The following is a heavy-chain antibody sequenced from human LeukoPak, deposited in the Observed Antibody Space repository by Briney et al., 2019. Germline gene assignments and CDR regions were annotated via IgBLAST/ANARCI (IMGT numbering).Heavy chain of an antibody. CDR2: IKQDGSEK. J-gene: IGHJ4*02. D-gene: IGHD3-22*01. CDR3: ARPYDSSGYSMYYFDY. V-gene: IGHV3-7*01. Sequence: GGSLRLSCAASGFTLSSYWMSWVRQAPGKGLEWVANIKQDGSEKYYVDSVKGRFTISRDNAKNSLYLQMNSLRAEDTAVYYCARPYDSSGYSMYYFDYWGQGTLVTVSS. CDR1: GFTLSSYW.